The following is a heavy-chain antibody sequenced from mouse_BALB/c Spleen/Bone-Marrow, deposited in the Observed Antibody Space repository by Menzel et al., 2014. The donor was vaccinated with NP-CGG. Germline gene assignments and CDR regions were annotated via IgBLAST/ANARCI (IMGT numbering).Heavy chain of an antibody. V-gene: IGHV6-6*02. CDR2: IRLKSNNYAT. Sequence: DVQLQESGRGLVQPGGSMKLSCVASGFTFSNYWMNWVRQSPEKGLEWVAEIRLKSNNYATHYAESVKGRFTISRDDSKSSVYLQMNNLRAEDTGIYYCIRRGRGYAMDYWGQGTSVTVSS. CDR1: GFTFSNYW. CDR3: IRRGRGYAMDY. J-gene: IGHJ4*01.